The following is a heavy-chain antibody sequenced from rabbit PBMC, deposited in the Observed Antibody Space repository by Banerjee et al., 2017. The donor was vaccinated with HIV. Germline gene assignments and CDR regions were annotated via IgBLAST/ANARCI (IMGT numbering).Heavy chain of an antibody. D-gene: IGHD6-1*01. CDR3: GRDRDGDAGYGSLAL. Sequence: QSLEESGGDLVKPGASLTLTCTASGFSFSSSYWICWVRQAPGKGLELIACIYTSTGSTYYASWAKGRFTISKTSSTTVTLQMTSLTAADTATYFCGRDRDGDAGYGSLALWGQGTLVTVS. CDR1: GFSFSSSYW. V-gene: IGHV1S40*01. J-gene: IGHJ4*01. CDR2: IYTSTGST.